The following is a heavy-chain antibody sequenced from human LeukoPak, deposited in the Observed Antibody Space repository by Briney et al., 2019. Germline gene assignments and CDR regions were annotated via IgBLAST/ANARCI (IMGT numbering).Heavy chain of an antibody. Sequence: PSETLSLTCTVSGGSISSGDYYWSWIRQPPGKGLEWIGYIYYSGSTYSNPSLKSRVTISVDTSKNQFSLKLSSVTAADTAVYYCARDGFNDFWSGYYSHGAFDIWGQGTMVTVSS. V-gene: IGHV4-30-4*01. J-gene: IGHJ3*02. D-gene: IGHD3-3*01. CDR2: IYYSGST. CDR1: GGSISSGDYY. CDR3: ARDGFNDFWSGYYSHGAFDI.